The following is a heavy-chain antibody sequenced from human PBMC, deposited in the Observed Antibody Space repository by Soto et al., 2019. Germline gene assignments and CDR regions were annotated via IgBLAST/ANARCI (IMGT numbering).Heavy chain of an antibody. V-gene: IGHV3-30*18. Sequence: QGQLVESGGGVVQPGRSLRLSCAASGFTFSSYGMHWVRQAPGKWLEWVAVISYDGSNKYYADSVKGRFTSSRDNSKNTLYLQMNSLRSEDTAVYYCAKDVGATEGEGMAVWGQGTTVTVSS. CDR2: ISYDGSNK. CDR3: AKDVGATEGEGMAV. D-gene: IGHD1-26*01. J-gene: IGHJ6*02. CDR1: GFTFSSYG.